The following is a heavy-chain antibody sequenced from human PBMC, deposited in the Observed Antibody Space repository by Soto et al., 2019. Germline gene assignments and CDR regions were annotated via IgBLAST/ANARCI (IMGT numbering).Heavy chain of an antibody. V-gene: IGHV5-51*01. CDR1: GYTFTTYW. Sequence: GESLKISCQGSGYTFTTYWVAWVRQMPGKGLEWMGIFYPGDSDTRFSPSFQGHVTISADKSISTAYLQWNSLKASDTAIYYCARGGKGGSHFYGMDVWGQGTTVTVSS. CDR3: ARGGKGGSHFYGMDV. J-gene: IGHJ6*02. D-gene: IGHD1-26*01. CDR2: FYPGDSDT.